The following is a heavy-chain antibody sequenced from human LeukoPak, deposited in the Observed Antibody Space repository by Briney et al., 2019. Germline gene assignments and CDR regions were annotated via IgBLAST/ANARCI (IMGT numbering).Heavy chain of an antibody. D-gene: IGHD2-2*01. V-gene: IGHV4-34*01. CDR2: INHSGST. J-gene: IGHJ5*02. CDR3: ARGRRYCSSTSCYRAWFDP. Sequence: SETLSLTCAVYGGSFSGYYWSWIRQPPGKGLEWIGEINHSGSTNYNPSLKSRVTISVDTSKNQFSLKLSSVTAADTAVYYCARGRRYCSSTSCYRAWFDPWGQGTLVTVSS. CDR1: GGSFSGYY.